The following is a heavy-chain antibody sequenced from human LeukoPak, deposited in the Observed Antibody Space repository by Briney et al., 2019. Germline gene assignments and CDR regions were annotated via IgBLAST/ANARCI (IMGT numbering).Heavy chain of an antibody. D-gene: IGHD5-24*01. Sequence: AASVKVSCKASGYTFSNYGISWVRQAPGQGLEWMGGIIPIFGTANYAQKFQGRVTITADESTSTAYMELSSLRSEDTAVYYCARVKGWDGYNPNYRYYFDYWGQGTLVTVSS. CDR3: ARVKGWDGYNPNYRYYFDY. CDR1: GYTFSNYG. J-gene: IGHJ4*02. V-gene: IGHV1-69*13. CDR2: IIPIFGTA.